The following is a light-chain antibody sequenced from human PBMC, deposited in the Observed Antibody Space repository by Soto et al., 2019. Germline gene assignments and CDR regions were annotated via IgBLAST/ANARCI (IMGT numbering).Light chain of an antibody. J-gene: IGKJ1*01. CDR2: GAS. Sequence: EIVLTQSPATLSVSPGERATLSCRASQSVNSNYLAWYQHKPGQAPRLLFYGASSRATGITDRFSGSVSGTDFTHTISRLEPEDFAVYHCQQYGSSPSTFGQGTKVDIK. CDR3: QQYGSSPST. CDR1: QSVNSNY. V-gene: IGKV3-20*01.